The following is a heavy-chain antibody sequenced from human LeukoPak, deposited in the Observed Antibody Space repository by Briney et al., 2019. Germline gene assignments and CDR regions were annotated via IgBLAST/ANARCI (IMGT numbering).Heavy chain of an antibody. Sequence: PSETLSLTCTVSGGSVSSDNYYWTWIRQPPGKGPQWIGYISYSGSTNYNPSLKSRVTISVDTSKNQFSLKLSSVTAADTARYYCARGVYDYGDLRFDYWGQGTLVTVSS. J-gene: IGHJ4*02. CDR2: ISYSGST. D-gene: IGHD4-17*01. CDR3: ARGVYDYGDLRFDY. CDR1: GGSVSSDNYY. V-gene: IGHV4-61*01.